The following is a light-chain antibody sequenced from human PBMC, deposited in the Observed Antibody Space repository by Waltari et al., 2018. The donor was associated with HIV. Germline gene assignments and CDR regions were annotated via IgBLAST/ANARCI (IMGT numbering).Light chain of an antibody. CDR1: SSNIESNY. CDR3: AAWDDSLSGYV. J-gene: IGLJ1*01. CDR2: RNN. Sequence: QSVLTQPPSASGTPGQRVTISCSGSSSNIESNYVYWYQHLPGTAPKLLIYRNNARPSGVPDRFSGSKSGTSASLAISGLRSEDEADYYCAAWDDSLSGYVFGTGTKVTVL. V-gene: IGLV1-47*01.